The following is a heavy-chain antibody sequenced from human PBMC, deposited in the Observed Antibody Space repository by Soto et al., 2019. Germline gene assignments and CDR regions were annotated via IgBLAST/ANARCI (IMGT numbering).Heavy chain of an antibody. J-gene: IGHJ4*02. CDR3: GRLEGLATLPYYFDY. CDR1: GGSVSSSSYY. D-gene: IGHD3-9*01. V-gene: IGHV4-39*01. Sequence: TSETLSLTCTVSGGSVSSSSYYWGWVRQPPGKGLEWIGSVYYSGSTYYNPSLESRVTISVDKSKNRFSLTLMSLSAADTAVYYCGRLEGLATLPYYFDYWGQGALVTVSS. CDR2: VYYSGST.